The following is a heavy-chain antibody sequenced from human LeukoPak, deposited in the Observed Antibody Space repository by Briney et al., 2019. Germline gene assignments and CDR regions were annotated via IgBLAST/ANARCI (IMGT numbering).Heavy chain of an antibody. J-gene: IGHJ6*04. CDR1: GFTVGSNY. CDR3: AELGITMIGGV. D-gene: IGHD3-10*02. V-gene: IGHV3-66*01. Sequence: GGSLRLSCAASGFTVGSNYMSWVRQAPGRGLEWVSVMYSSGTTYYADSVKGRFTISRDNSKNMLYLQMNSLRAEDTAVYYCAELGITMIGGVWGKGTTVTISS. CDR2: MYSSGTT.